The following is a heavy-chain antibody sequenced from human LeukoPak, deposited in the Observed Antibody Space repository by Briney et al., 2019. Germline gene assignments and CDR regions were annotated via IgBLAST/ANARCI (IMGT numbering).Heavy chain of an antibody. J-gene: IGHJ4*02. V-gene: IGHV3-23*01. D-gene: IGHD2-15*01. Sequence: PGGSLRLSCAASGLTFSIYAMSWVRQAPGKGLEWVSVVTSGDDSYYAHSVKGRFTISRDNSKNTLYLQMNSLRAEDTAVYYCARYCSGVSCFSGVDYWGQGTLVTVSS. CDR1: GLTFSIYA. CDR3: ARYCSGVSCFSGVDY. CDR2: VTSGDDS.